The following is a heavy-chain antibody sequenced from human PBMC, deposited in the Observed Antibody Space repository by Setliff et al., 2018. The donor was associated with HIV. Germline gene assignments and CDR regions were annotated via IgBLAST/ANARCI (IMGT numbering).Heavy chain of an antibody. D-gene: IGHD4-17*01. CDR3: ARDHGMWDYGGNVLLREYFLH. J-gene: IGHJ1*01. Sequence: ASVKVSCKASGYSFTGYYVNWVRQAPGQGLEWMGRINPKSGATNLAQKFQGRVTLTRDTSVTTVYMELTSLRSDDTAVYYCARDHGMWDYGGNVLLREYFLHWGQGTLVTVSS. V-gene: IGHV1-2*06. CDR1: GYSFTGYY. CDR2: INPKSGAT.